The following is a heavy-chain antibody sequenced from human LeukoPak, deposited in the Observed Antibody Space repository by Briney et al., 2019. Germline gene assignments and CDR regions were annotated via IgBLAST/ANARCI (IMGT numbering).Heavy chain of an antibody. CDR3: ARSFVADLIFDY. J-gene: IGHJ4*02. CDR2: IYYSRST. D-gene: IGHD2/OR15-2a*01. Sequence: SETLSLTCSVSVDSIGIYYWSCIRQPPGKGLEWIGRIYYSRSTVYSPSLQSRVTMSVDTSKNQFSLNLKSVTATDTAVYYCARSFVADLIFDYWGQGTLVTVSS. CDR1: VDSIGIYY. V-gene: IGHV4-59*08.